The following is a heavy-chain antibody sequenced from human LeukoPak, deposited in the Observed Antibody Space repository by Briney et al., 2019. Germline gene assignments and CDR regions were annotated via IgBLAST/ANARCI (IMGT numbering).Heavy chain of an antibody. CDR2: ISGSDGST. D-gene: IGHD3-10*01. CDR3: AYMRGLYYGIDY. Sequence: GGSLRLSCAASGFTFSSYAMTWVRQAPGKGLEWVSSISGSDGSTYYADSVKGRFTISRDNSKNTLYLQMNSLRVEDTAVYYCAYMRGLYYGIDYWGQGTLVTVSS. J-gene: IGHJ4*02. CDR1: GFTFSSYA. V-gene: IGHV3-23*01.